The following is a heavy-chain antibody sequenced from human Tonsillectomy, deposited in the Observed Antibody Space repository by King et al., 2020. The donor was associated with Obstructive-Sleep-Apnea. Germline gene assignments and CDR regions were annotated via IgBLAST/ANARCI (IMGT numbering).Heavy chain of an antibody. V-gene: IGHV1-18*01. CDR1: GYTFTTYG. J-gene: IGHJ4*02. CDR2: ISGFTGNT. Sequence: QLVQSGAEVKKPGASVKVSCKASGYTFTTYGVSWVRQAPGQGLEWMGWISGFTGNTNYAQKFRGRVSMTTDTSTRSLRSDDTAVYYCARDEGAAAATLDYWGQGTLVAVSS. D-gene: IGHD6-13*01. CDR3: ARDEGAAAATLDY.